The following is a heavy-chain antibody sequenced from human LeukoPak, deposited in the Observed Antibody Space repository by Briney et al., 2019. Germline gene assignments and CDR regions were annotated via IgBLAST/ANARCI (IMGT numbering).Heavy chain of an antibody. CDR2: ITPIFGTA. CDR3: AREAYTIMVY. D-gene: IGHD5-24*01. CDR1: GYTFTSYG. V-gene: IGHV1-69*13. J-gene: IGHJ4*02. Sequence: SVKVSCKASGYTFTSYGISWVRQAPGQGLEWMGGITPIFGTANYAQKFQGRVTINADEFTNTVYMELRSLRSEDTAVYYCAREAYTIMVYWGQGSLVTVSS.